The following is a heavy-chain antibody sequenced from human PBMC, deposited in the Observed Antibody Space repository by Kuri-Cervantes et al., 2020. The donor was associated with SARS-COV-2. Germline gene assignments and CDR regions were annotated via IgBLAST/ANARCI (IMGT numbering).Heavy chain of an antibody. Sequence: GGSLRLSCAVSGITFSNSVMHWVRQAPGKVLEWVALITYDGSNKFYADSVKGRFTISRDNLKNTLYLQMNSLRPEDTAVYYCAEKTPLVYWGQGALVTVSS. CDR1: GITFSNSV. CDR2: ITYDGSNK. V-gene: IGHV3-30*18. CDR3: AEKTPLVY. J-gene: IGHJ4*02. D-gene: IGHD4-23*01.